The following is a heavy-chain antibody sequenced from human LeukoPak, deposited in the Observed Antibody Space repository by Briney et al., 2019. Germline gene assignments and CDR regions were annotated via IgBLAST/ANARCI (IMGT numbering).Heavy chain of an antibody. CDR3: AREGGLFTPYSSSWPDM. J-gene: IGHJ4*02. Sequence: QTSQALSLTCTVSGGSISSGSYYWSWLRQPAGKGLEWIGRIYTSGSTNYNPALKSRVTTSVDTSKNQFSLKLSSVAAADTAVYYCAREGGLFTPYSSSWPDMWGQGTLVTVSS. V-gene: IGHV4-61*02. CDR2: IYTSGST. CDR1: GGSISSGSYY. D-gene: IGHD6-13*01.